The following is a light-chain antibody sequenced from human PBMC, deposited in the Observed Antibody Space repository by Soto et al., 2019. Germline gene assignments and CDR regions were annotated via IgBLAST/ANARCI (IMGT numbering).Light chain of an antibody. Sequence: DIVMTQTPLSSPVTLGQPASIACRSSQGLVRSDGNTYLSWLQQRPGQPPRLLIYEISNRFSGVPDRFSGSGAGTDFTLKISRVEAEDVGIYYCMQATQFPYTFGQGTKLEI. J-gene: IGKJ2*01. CDR3: MQATQFPYT. CDR2: EIS. V-gene: IGKV2-24*01. CDR1: QGLVRSDGNTY.